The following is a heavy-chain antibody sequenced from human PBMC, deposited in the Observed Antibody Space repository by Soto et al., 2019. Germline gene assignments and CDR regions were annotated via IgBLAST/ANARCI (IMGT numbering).Heavy chain of an antibody. CDR1: GFTFSTYA. D-gene: IGHD3-10*01. J-gene: IGHJ4*02. Sequence: EVQLLESAGGLVQPGKSLRLSCATSGFTFSTYAMSWVRQAPGKGLEWVSTISGSGGTTYYADSVKGRFTISRDNSKNTLYLQMNSLSAEDTAVYYCAKDAETMVRGLIGWWGQGNLVTVSS. V-gene: IGHV3-23*01. CDR3: AKDAETMVRGLIGW. CDR2: ISGSGGTT.